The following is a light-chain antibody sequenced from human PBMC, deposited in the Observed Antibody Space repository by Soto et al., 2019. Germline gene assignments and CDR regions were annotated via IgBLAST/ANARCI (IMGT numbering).Light chain of an antibody. CDR1: QSLVYSDGNTY. V-gene: IGKV2-30*01. CDR2: KVS. CDR3: MQALQPPPIT. J-gene: IGKJ5*01. Sequence: DVVMTQSPLSLPVTLGQPASISCRSSQSLVYSDGNTYLNWFQQRPGQSPRRLIYKVSNRDSGVPDRFSGSGSGTDFTLKISRVEAEDVGVYYCMQALQPPPITFGQGTRLEIK.